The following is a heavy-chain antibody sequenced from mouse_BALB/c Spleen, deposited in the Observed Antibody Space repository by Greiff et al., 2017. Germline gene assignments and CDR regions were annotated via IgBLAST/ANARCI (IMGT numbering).Heavy chain of an antibody. CDR2: ISSGGST. Sequence: EVQRVEFGGGLVKPGGSLKLSCAASGFTFSSYAMSWVRQTPEKRLEWVASISSGGSTYYPDSVKGRFTISRDNARNILYLQMSSLRSEDTAMYYCAREDDGYSFAYWGQGTLVTVSA. CDR3: AREDDGYSFAY. V-gene: IGHV5-6-5*01. J-gene: IGHJ3*01. CDR1: GFTFSSYA. D-gene: IGHD2-3*01.